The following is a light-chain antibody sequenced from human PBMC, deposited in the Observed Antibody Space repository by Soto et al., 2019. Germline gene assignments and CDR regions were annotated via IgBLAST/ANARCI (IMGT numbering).Light chain of an antibody. V-gene: IGKV3-11*01. CDR2: DAS. J-gene: IGKJ4*01. CDR1: QSVVTY. CDR3: QHRSNWPLT. Sequence: ETLLTQSPATLSLSPGQRATLSCRASQSVVTYLAWYQQKPGQAPRLLIYDASNRATGVPVRFSGSGSGTDFTLTIDSLEPEDFAVYYCQHRSNWPLTFGGGTKVDIK.